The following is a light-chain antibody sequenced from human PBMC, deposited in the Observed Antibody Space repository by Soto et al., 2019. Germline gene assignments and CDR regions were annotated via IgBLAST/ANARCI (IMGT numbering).Light chain of an antibody. V-gene: IGKV3-15*01. CDR2: DAS. CDR3: QQYHNWPRT. Sequence: EIVMTQSPATLSVFPGERATLSCRASQSVNGNLAWYQQRRGQAPRLLIYDASTRATGIPARFSGSGSGTEFALTISSLQSEDLAIYYCQQYHNWPRTFGQGTKVEIK. J-gene: IGKJ1*01. CDR1: QSVNGN.